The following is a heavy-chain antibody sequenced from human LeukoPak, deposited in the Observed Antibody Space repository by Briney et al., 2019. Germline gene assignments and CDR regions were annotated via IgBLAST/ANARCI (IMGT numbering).Heavy chain of an antibody. D-gene: IGHD2-2*01. J-gene: IGHJ2*01. CDR2: IYTSGST. V-gene: IGHV4-61*02. CDR3: ARDAYLPYCSSTSCLPSGEQQLLPLGWYFDL. CDR1: GGSISSGSYY. Sequence: SETLSLTCTVSGGSISSGSYYWSWIRQPAGKGLEWIGRIYTSGSTNYNPSLKSRVTISVDTSKNQFSLKLSSVTAADTAVYYCARDAYLPYCSSTSCLPSGEQQLLPLGWYFDLWGRGTLVTVSS.